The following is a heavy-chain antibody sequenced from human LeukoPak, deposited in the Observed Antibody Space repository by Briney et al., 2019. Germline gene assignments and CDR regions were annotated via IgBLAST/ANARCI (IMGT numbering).Heavy chain of an antibody. J-gene: IGHJ3*02. CDR3: ARDSDYYDSSTYAFDI. CDR2: ISSSGSTI. D-gene: IGHD3-22*01. CDR1: GFTFSSYE. Sequence: PGGSLRLSCAASGFTFSSYEMNWVRQAPGKGLEWVSYISSSGSTIYYADSVKGRFTISRDNAKNSLYLQMNSLRAEDTAVYYCARDSDYYDSSTYAFDIWGQGTMVTVSS. V-gene: IGHV3-48*03.